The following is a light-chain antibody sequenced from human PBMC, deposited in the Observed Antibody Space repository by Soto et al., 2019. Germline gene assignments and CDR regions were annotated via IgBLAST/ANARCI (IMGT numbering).Light chain of an antibody. V-gene: IGKV2-24*01. J-gene: IGKJ2*01. CDR2: EIS. CDR3: MQARQAYT. CDR1: HSLVHIDGNTY. Sequence: DIVLTQTRLSSPVTLGQPASISCRSSHSLVHIDGNTYFNWLQQGLSQPPRLQIYEISNPCPAVPDRISGSGAETDVTLRISRVEAEDVGVYYCMQARQAYTVGQGTRLEIK.